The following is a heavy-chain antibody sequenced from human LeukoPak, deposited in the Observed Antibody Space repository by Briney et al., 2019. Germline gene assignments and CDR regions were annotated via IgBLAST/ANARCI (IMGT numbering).Heavy chain of an antibody. V-gene: IGHV1-8*01. J-gene: IGHJ4*02. CDR1: GYTFTSYD. CDR3: ARSKNSWYGMGFDY. CDR2: VSPNSYTT. Sequence: ASVKVSCKTSGYTFTSYDSNWVRQATGQGLEWMGWVSPNSYTTVYAQNFQGRVTMTRNTSISTAYMELGSLRSDDTAVSYCARSKNSWYGMGFDYWGQGALVTLPS. D-gene: IGHD6-13*01.